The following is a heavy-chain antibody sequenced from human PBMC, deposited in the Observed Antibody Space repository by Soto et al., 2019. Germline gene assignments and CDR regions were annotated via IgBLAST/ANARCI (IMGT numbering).Heavy chain of an antibody. D-gene: IGHD4-17*01. CDR2: IYTNGST. V-gene: IGHV4-4*07. CDR1: GGSISSYY. J-gene: IGHJ3*02. CDR3: ASTNWGTTVRTRGAFDI. Sequence: SETLSLTCTVSGGSISSYYWSWIRQPAGKGLEWIGRIYTNGSTNYNPSLKSRVTMSVDTSKNQFSLKLSSVTAADTAVYYCASTNWGTTVRTRGAFDIWGQGTMVTVSS.